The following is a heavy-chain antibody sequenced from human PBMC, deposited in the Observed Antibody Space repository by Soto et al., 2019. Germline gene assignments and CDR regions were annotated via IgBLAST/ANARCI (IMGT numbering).Heavy chain of an antibody. D-gene: IGHD3-10*01. CDR1: GYSFTGHY. Sequence: QGRLVQSGTEVKESGSSVRVSCKASGYSFTGHYVHWMRQAPGQGLEWMGWINPGNGDTKYAQKFQGRVTMTRDTSISTHYMELSALKSDDTAVYYCARDMNSYYGPGSLHGFFDYWGQGTLVTVSS. J-gene: IGHJ4*02. CDR2: INPGNGDT. CDR3: ARDMNSYYGPGSLHGFFDY. V-gene: IGHV1-2*02.